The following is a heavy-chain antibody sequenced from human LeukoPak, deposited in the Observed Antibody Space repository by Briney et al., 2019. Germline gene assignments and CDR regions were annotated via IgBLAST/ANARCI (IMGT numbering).Heavy chain of an antibody. CDR2: INRSGST. V-gene: IGHV4-34*01. Sequence: SETLSLTCAVYGGSFSGYYWSWIRQPPGKGLEWIGEINRSGSTNYNPSLKSRVTISVDTSKNQFSLKLSSVTAADTAVYYCARGGRWLQPFYYFDYWGQGTLVTVSS. CDR3: ARGGRWLQPFYYFDY. CDR1: GGSFSGYY. D-gene: IGHD5-24*01. J-gene: IGHJ4*02.